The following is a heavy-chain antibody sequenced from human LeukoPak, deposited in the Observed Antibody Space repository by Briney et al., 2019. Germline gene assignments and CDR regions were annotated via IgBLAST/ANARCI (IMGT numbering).Heavy chain of an antibody. V-gene: IGHV4-59*01. CDR2: IYYSGST. CDR1: GGSISSYY. Sequence: SETLSLTCTVSGGSISSYYWSGIRQPPGKGLEWIGYIYYSGSTNYNPSLKSRVTISVDTSKNQFSLKLSSVTAADTAVYYCAREPRDRYCSGGSCVYYYYGMDVWGQGTTVTVSS. D-gene: IGHD2-15*01. CDR3: AREPRDRYCSGGSCVYYYYGMDV. J-gene: IGHJ6*02.